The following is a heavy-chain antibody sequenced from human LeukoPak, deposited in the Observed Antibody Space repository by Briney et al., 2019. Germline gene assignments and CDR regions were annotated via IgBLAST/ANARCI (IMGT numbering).Heavy chain of an antibody. Sequence: SETLSLTCTVSGGSISSSSYYWGWIRQPPGKGLEWIGSIYYSGSTNYNPSLKSRVTISVDTSKNQFSLKLSSVTAADTAVYYCARGRRYGDNPFDYWGQGTLVTVSS. CDR2: IYYSGST. CDR1: GGSISSSSYY. V-gene: IGHV4-39*07. D-gene: IGHD4-17*01. CDR3: ARGRRYGDNPFDY. J-gene: IGHJ4*02.